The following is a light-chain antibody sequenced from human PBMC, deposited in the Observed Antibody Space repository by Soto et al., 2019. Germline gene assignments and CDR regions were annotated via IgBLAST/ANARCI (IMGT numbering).Light chain of an antibody. CDR2: TND. CDR3: AAWDDSLNGPV. CDR1: SSNVGSNT. Sequence: QSVLTQPPSASETPGQRVTISCSGSSSNVGSNTVKWYQQYPGTAPRLLIYTNDQRPSGVPDRFSASKSGTSASLAISGLQSEDEADYLCAAWDDSLNGPVFGGGTKLTVL. V-gene: IGLV1-44*01. J-gene: IGLJ2*01.